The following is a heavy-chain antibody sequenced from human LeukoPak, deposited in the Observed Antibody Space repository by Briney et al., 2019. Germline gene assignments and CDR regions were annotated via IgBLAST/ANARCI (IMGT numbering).Heavy chain of an antibody. D-gene: IGHD1-14*01. Sequence: GGSLRPSCAASGFTFSSYEMNWVRQAPGKGLEWVSYISSSGSTIYYADSVKGRFTISRDNAKNSLYLQMNSLRAEDTAVYYCARVLRPADFDYWGQGTLVTVSS. V-gene: IGHV3-48*03. CDR3: ARVLRPADFDY. CDR2: ISSSGSTI. J-gene: IGHJ4*02. CDR1: GFTFSSYE.